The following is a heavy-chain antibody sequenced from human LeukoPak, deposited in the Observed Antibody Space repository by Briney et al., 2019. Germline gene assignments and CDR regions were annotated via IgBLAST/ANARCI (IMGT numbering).Heavy chain of an antibody. V-gene: IGHV4-39*07. J-gene: IGHJ5*02. CDR2: IYYSGST. Sequence: SETLSLTCTVSGGSISSSSYYWGWIRQPPGKGLEWIGSIYYSGSTYYNPSLKSRVTISVDTSKNQFSLKLSSVTAADTAVYYCARGPSGSFFNWFDPWGQGTLVTVSS. D-gene: IGHD1-26*01. CDR1: GGSISSSSYY. CDR3: ARGPSGSFFNWFDP.